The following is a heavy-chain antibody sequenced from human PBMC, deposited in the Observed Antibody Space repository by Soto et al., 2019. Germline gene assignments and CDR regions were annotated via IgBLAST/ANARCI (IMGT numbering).Heavy chain of an antibody. CDR1: GYIFTNSW. D-gene: IGHD2-2*01. J-gene: IGHJ6*02. CDR3: ARLQAAMPAAAGMDV. CDR2: IYPGDSDT. V-gene: IGHV5-51*01. Sequence: GESLKISYKGSGYIFTNSWIGWVRQMPGKGLEWMGIIYPGDSDTRYSPSFQGQVTISADKSITTAYLQWSSLTASDTAMYYCARLQAAMPAAAGMDVWGQGTAVTV.